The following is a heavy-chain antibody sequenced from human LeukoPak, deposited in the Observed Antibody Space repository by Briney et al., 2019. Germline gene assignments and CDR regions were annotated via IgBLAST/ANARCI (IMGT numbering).Heavy chain of an antibody. Sequence: SEALSLTCTVSGGSISSHYWSWIRQPPGKGLEWIGYIYYSGSTNYNPSLKSRVTISVDTSKNQFSLKLSSVTAADTAVYYCAREVCDDFWSGYRDYYYMDVWGKGTTVTVSS. CDR1: GGSISSHY. CDR3: AREVCDDFWSGYRDYYYMDV. J-gene: IGHJ6*03. V-gene: IGHV4-59*11. CDR2: IYYSGST. D-gene: IGHD3-3*01.